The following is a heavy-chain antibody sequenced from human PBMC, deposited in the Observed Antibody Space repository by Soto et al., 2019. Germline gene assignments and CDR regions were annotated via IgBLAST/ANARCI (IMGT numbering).Heavy chain of an antibody. CDR3: ARRAVDTAMVDYFDY. CDR1: GGSISSSSYY. J-gene: IGHJ4*02. CDR2: IYYSGST. V-gene: IGHV4-39*01. Sequence: PSETLSLTCTVSGGSISSSSYYWGWILQPPGKGLEWIGSIYYSGSTYYNPSLKSRVTISVDTSKNQFSLKLGSVTAADTAVYYCARRAVDTAMVDYFDYWGQGTLVTVSS. D-gene: IGHD5-18*01.